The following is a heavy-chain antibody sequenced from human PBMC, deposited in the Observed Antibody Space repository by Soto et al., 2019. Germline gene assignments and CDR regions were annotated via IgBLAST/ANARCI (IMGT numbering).Heavy chain of an antibody. CDR2: INPSGGST. CDR1: GYTFTSYF. CDR3: AREGGSTIFGVVSGYMDV. V-gene: IGHV1-46*03. Sequence: QVQLVQSGAEVKKPGASVKVSCKASGYTFTSYFMHWVRQAPGQGLEWMGIINPSGGSTSYAQKFQGKGAMTRDTAASTVYMELSSRRSEDTAVYYCAREGGSTIFGVVSGYMDVWGKGTTVTVSS. J-gene: IGHJ6*03. D-gene: IGHD3-3*01.